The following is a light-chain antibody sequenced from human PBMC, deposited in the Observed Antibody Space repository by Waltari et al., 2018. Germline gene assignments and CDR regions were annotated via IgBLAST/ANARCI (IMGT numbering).Light chain of an antibody. J-gene: IGKJ1*01. V-gene: IGKV1-17*01. CDR2: ASS. CDR3: LQYNSHPWM. Sequence: DIQMTQSPSSLSASAGDTVTITCRASQGISTYLNWYQQKPGKAPKRLIYASSSLESGVPSRFSGRGSGTDFTLTISSLQPEDFATYYCLQYNSHPWMFGQGTKVEIK. CDR1: QGISTY.